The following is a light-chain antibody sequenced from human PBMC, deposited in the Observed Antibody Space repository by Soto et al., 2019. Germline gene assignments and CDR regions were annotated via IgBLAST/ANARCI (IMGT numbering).Light chain of an antibody. V-gene: IGLV1-40*01. Sequence: QTVVTQPPSVSGAPGQRVTISCTGSSSNIGAGYDVHWYQQLPGTAPKLLIYGNSNRPSGVPDRFSGSKSGTSASLAITGLQAEDEGDYYCQSYDSSLSGYWVFGGGTKVTVL. CDR1: SSNIGAGYD. J-gene: IGLJ3*02. CDR3: QSYDSSLSGYWV. CDR2: GNS.